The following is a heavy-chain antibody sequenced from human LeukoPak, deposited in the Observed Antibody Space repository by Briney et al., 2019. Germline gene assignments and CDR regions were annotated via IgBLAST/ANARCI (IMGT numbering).Heavy chain of an antibody. CDR3: AKLPGIAAAGTGWFDP. D-gene: IGHD6-13*01. J-gene: IGHJ5*02. V-gene: IGHV3-23*01. CDR2: ISGSGGST. Sequence: GGSLRLSCAASGFTVSSNYMSWVRQAPGKGLEWASAISGSGGSTYYADSVKGRFTISRDNSKNTLYLQMNSLRAEDTAVYYCAKLPGIAAAGTGWFDPWGQGTLVTVSS. CDR1: GFTVSSNY.